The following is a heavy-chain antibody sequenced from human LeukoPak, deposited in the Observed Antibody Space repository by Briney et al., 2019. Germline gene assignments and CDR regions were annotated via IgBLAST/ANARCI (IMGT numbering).Heavy chain of an antibody. CDR2: ISSSSSTI. CDR1: GFTFSSYS. D-gene: IGHD4-17*01. J-gene: IGHJ5*02. Sequence: GGSLRLSCAASGFTFSSYSMNWVRQAPGKGLVWVSYISSSSSTIYYADSVKGRFTISRDNAKNSLYLQMNSLRAEDTAVYYFARDRNGAYDWFDPWGQGNLVTVSS. V-gene: IGHV3-48*01. CDR3: ARDRNGAYDWFDP.